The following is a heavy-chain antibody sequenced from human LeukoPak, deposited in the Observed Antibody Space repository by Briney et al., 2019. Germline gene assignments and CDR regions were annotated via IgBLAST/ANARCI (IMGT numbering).Heavy chain of an antibody. V-gene: IGHV3-23*01. CDR2: ISGSGGST. CDR3: AKDQGPVGGFDY. CDR1: GFTFSSHA. Sequence: GGSLRLSCAASGFTFSSHAMSWVRQAPGKGLEWVSAISGSGGSTYYADSVKGRFTISTDNSKNTLYLQMNSLRAEDTAVYYCAKDQGPVGGFDYWGQGTLVTVSS. J-gene: IGHJ4*02.